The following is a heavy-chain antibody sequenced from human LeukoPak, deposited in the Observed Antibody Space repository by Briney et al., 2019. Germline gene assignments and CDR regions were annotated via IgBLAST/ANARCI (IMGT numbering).Heavy chain of an antibody. D-gene: IGHD6-13*01. V-gene: IGHV3-21*01. CDR2: ISSSSSYI. J-gene: IGHJ6*02. CDR3: ASPSSSSSGYGMTS. CDR1: GFTFSSYS. Sequence: GRSLRLSCAASGFTFSSYSMNWVRQAPGKGLEWVSSISSSSSYIYYADSVKGRFTISRDNAKNSLYLQMNSLRAEDAAVYYCASPSSSSSGYGMTSGAKGPRSPSP.